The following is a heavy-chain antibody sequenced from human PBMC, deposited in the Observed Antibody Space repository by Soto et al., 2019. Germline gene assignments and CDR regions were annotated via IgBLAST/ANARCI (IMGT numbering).Heavy chain of an antibody. CDR3: AKMYRGYSGYIQS. CDR1: GFTFTNYA. CDR2: ISAGGVST. D-gene: IGHD5-12*01. V-gene: IGHV3-23*01. Sequence: GGSLRLSCATSGFTFTNYAMTWVRQGPGKGLEWVSSISAGGVSTYFADSVKGRFTISRDNSKNTLSLHMNSLRAEDTAVYYCAKMYRGYSGYIQSWGQGTLVTVSS. J-gene: IGHJ5*02.